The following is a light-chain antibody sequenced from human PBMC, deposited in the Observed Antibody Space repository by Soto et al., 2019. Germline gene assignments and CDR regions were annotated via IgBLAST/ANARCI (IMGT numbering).Light chain of an antibody. Sequence: QSVLTQPPSVSAAPGQDVTISCSGSSSNLAYNSLSWYQQLPGTAPKLLIYDDNKRPSGIPARFSGSKSGTSATLGITGLGTGDEADYYCGAWDDSLNVYVFGSGTKLTVL. CDR1: SSNLAYNS. J-gene: IGLJ1*01. V-gene: IGLV1-51*01. CDR3: GAWDDSLNVYV. CDR2: DDN.